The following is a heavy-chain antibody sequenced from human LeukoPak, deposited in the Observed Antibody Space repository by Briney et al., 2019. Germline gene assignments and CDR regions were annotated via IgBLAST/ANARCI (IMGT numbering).Heavy chain of an antibody. V-gene: IGHV4-30-4*08. CDR3: AREGAGYRSSWYILY. CDR1: GASINDGDYY. J-gene: IGHJ4*01. D-gene: IGHD6-13*01. CDR2: VYHTGST. Sequence: SETLSLTCTVSGASINDGDYYWSWLRQSPGKGLEWIGYVYHTGSTYYNPPLKSRLTISVDTSENQFSLTLTSVTAADTGVYYCAREGAGYRSSWYILYWGHGALVTVSS.